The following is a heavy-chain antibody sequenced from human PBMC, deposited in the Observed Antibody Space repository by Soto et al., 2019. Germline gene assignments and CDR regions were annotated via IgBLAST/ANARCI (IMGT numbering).Heavy chain of an antibody. D-gene: IGHD3-10*01. CDR3: AKTITMVSYGMDV. CDR1: GFTFSSYG. Sequence: GGSLRLSCAASGFTFSSYGMHWVRQAPGKGLEWVAVISYDGSNKYYADSVKGRFTISRDNSKNTLYLQMNSLRAEDTAVYYCAKTITMVSYGMDVCGQGTTVTVSS. J-gene: IGHJ6*02. CDR2: ISYDGSNK. V-gene: IGHV3-30*18.